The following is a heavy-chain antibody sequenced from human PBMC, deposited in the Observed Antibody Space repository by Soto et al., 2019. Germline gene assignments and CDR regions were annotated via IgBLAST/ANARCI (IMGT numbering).Heavy chain of an antibody. J-gene: IGHJ4*02. CDR1: VFSLSTSGVG. CDR3: AHSTYYYDSSGYYPDY. Sequence: SGSYAGEPTQTLTLTCTFSVFSLSTSGVGVGWIRQPPGKALEWLALIYWNDDKRYSPSLKSRLTITKDTSKNQVVLTMTNMDPVDTATYYCAHSTYYYDSSGYYPDYWGQGTLVTVSS. CDR2: IYWNDDK. D-gene: IGHD3-22*01. V-gene: IGHV2-5*01.